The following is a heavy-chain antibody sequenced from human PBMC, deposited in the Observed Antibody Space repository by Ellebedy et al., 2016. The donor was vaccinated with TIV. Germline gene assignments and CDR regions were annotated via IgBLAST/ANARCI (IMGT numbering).Heavy chain of an antibody. J-gene: IGHJ4*02. V-gene: IGHV3-23*01. D-gene: IGHD3-10*01. CDR2: LSGSGRST. CDR1: GFTFTSFA. Sequence: GESLKISCAASGFTFTSFAMSWVRQAPGKGLGWVSSLSGSGRSTYYADSVKGRFTISRDNSKNTLYLQMNALTAEDTAIYYCAKEQGHGSGTPCDSWGQGTLVTVSS. CDR3: AKEQGHGSGTPCDS.